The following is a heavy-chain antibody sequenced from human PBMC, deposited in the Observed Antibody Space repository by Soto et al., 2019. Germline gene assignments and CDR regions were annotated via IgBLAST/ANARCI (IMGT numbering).Heavy chain of an antibody. J-gene: IGHJ6*02. CDR1: GFTFSSYA. D-gene: IGHD2-21*01. Sequence: PGGSLRLSCAASGFTFSSYAMSWVRQAPGKGLEWVSAISGSGGSTYYADSVKGRLTISRDNSKNTLYLQMNSLRAEDTAVYYCAKPEGSRVRSYYYYGMDVWGQGTTVTVSS. CDR2: ISGSGGST. CDR3: AKPEGSRVRSYYYYGMDV. V-gene: IGHV3-23*01.